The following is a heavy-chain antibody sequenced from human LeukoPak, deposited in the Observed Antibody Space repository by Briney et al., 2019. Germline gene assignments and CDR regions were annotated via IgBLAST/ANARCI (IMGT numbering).Heavy chain of an antibody. D-gene: IGHD3-10*01. V-gene: IGHV4-39*07. J-gene: IGHJ4*02. CDR3: ARDREYGPLDY. Sequence: PSETLSLTCTVSGGSISSSSYYWGWIRQPPGKGLEWIGSIYYSGGTYYNPSLKSRVTISVDTSKNQFSLKLSSVTAADTAVYYCARDREYGPLDYWGQGTLVTVSS. CDR2: IYYSGGT. CDR1: GGSISSSSYY.